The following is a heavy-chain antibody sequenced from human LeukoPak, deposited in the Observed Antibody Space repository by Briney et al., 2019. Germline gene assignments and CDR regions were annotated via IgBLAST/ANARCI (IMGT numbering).Heavy chain of an antibody. D-gene: IGHD2-2*01. CDR1: GFTFSSYW. CDR2: INSDGSST. V-gene: IGHV3-74*01. Sequence: GGSLRLSWAASGFTFSSYWMHWVRQAPGKGLVWVSRINSDGSSTSYADSVKGRFTISRDNAKNTLYLQMNSLRAEDTAVYYCARGYCSSTSCYVFDYWGQGTLVTVSS. CDR3: ARGYCSSTSCYVFDY. J-gene: IGHJ4*02.